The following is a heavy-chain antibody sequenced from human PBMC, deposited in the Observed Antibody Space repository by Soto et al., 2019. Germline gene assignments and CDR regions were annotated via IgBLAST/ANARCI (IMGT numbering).Heavy chain of an antibody. CDR3: AKEGRITGMDV. CDR1: GFTFSSYG. Sequence: GSLRLSCAASGFTFSSYGMHWVRQAPGKGLEWVAVISYDGSNKYYADSVKGRFTISRDNSKNTLYLQMNSLRAEDTAVYYCAKEGRITGMDVWGQGTTVTVSS. CDR2: ISYDGSNK. D-gene: IGHD1-20*01. V-gene: IGHV3-30*18. J-gene: IGHJ6*02.